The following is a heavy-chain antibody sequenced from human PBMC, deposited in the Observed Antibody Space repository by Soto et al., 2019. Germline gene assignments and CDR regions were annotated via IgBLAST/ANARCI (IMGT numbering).Heavy chain of an antibody. D-gene: IGHD2-2*01. V-gene: IGHV4-59*01. Sequence: SETLSLTCTVSGGSISSYYWSWIRQPPGKGLEWIGYIYYSGSTNYNPSLKSRVTISVDTSKNQFSLKLSSVTAADTAVYYCAGVNPGLLVPADNWFYPWGRGTRGTVS. CDR2: IYYSGST. J-gene: IGHJ5*02. CDR1: GGSISSYY. CDR3: AGVNPGLLVPADNWFYP.